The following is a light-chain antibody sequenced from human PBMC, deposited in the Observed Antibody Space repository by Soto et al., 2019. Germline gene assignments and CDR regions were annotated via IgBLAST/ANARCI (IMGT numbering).Light chain of an antibody. CDR3: QQCDQLPLT. Sequence: DIQMTRSPSSLTASVGDRVTNTCQASQDISNCLNWYQQKPGKAPKLLIYDASKLETGVPSRFSGSGSATDFTLTCSSLQAEDIARYYCQQCDQLPLTFGGGTKVDIK. CDR2: DAS. CDR1: QDISNC. J-gene: IGKJ4*02. V-gene: IGKV1-33*01.